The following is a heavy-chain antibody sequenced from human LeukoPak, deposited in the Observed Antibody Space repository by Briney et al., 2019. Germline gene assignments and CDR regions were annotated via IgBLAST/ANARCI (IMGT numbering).Heavy chain of an antibody. Sequence: GASVTLSCKASGYTFTSYYMHWVRQPPGQGLDWMGIINPSGSSTSYAQKFRGRVTMTRDTSTSTVYMELSSLRSEDTAVYYCARGPRVLRYFDWLPSSFDYWGQGTLVTVSS. CDR3: ARGPRVLRYFDWLPSSFDY. V-gene: IGHV1-46*01. CDR1: GYTFTSYY. CDR2: INPSGSST. J-gene: IGHJ4*02. D-gene: IGHD3-9*01.